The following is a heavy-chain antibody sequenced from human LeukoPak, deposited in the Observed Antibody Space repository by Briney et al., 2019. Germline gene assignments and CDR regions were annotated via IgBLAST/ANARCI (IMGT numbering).Heavy chain of an antibody. V-gene: IGHV3-9*03. D-gene: IGHD1-7*01. CDR3: AKDIGWNYERRAFDI. J-gene: IGHJ3*02. CDR1: GFTFDDYA. CDR2: ISWNSGSI. Sequence: GGSLRLSCAASGFTFDDYAMHWVRQAPGKGLEWVSGISWNSGSIGYADSVKGRFTISRDNAKNSLYLQMNSLRAEDMALYYCAKDIGWNYERRAFDIWGQATMVTVSS.